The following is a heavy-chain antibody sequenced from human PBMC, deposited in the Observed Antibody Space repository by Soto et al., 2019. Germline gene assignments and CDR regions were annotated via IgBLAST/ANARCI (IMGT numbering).Heavy chain of an antibody. CDR3: AKHLLRSGTAYSMDV. V-gene: IGHV3-30*18. CDR2: ISYDGSNK. CDR1: GFTFSSYG. J-gene: IGHJ6*02. Sequence: QVQLVESGGGVVQPGRSLRLSCAASGFTFSSYGMHWVRQAPGKGLEWVAVISYDGSNKYYADSVKGRFTISRDNSKNTLYLQMNSLRPEDTAAYYRAKHLLRSGTAYSMDVWGQGTTATVSS. D-gene: IGHD5-18*01.